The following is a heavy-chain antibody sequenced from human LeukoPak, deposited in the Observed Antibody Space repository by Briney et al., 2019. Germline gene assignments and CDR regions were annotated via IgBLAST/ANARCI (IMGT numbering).Heavy chain of an antibody. CDR3: ARHYYYDSNGYHDAFDI. J-gene: IGHJ3*02. Sequence: SETLSLTCTVSGGSISSYYWSWIRQPPGKGLEWIGYIYYSGSTNYNPSLKSRVTISVDTSKNQFSLKLSSVTAADTAVYYCARHYYYDSNGYHDAFDIWGQGTMVTVSS. CDR1: GGSISSYY. V-gene: IGHV4-59*08. CDR2: IYYSGST. D-gene: IGHD3-22*01.